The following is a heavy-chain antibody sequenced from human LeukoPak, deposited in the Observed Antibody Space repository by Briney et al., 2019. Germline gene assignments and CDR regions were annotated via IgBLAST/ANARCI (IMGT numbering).Heavy chain of an antibody. Sequence: GGSLRLSCAASGFTFSSYWMHWVRQVPGKGLVWVSRIKSDGSSTSYADSVKGRFTMSRDNARNTLYLQMNSLRAEDTAVYYCVRESRTDYYGDFWGQGTLVTVSS. D-gene: IGHD3-10*01. J-gene: IGHJ4*02. CDR3: VRESRTDYYGDF. CDR1: GFTFSSYW. CDR2: IKSDGSST. V-gene: IGHV3-74*01.